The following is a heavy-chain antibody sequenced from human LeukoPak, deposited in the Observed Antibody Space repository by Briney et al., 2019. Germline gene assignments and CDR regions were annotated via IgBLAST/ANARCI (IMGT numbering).Heavy chain of an antibody. CDR2: INHSGST. V-gene: IGHV4-34*01. CDR1: GGSFSGYY. Sequence: PSETLSLTCAVYGGSFSGYYWSWIRQPPGKGLEWIGEINHSGSTNYNPSLKSRVTISVDRSKNQFSLKLSSVTAADTAVYYCARLRIRGYCSSTSCYPWGQGTLVTVSS. J-gene: IGHJ5*02. D-gene: IGHD2-2*01. CDR3: ARLRIRGYCSSTSCYP.